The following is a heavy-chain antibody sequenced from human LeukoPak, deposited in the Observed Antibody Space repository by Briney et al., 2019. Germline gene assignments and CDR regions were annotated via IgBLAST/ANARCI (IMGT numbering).Heavy chain of an antibody. D-gene: IGHD1-14*01. V-gene: IGHV4-31*03. Sequence: SQTLSLTCTVSGGSISSGGYYWSWIRQHPGKGLECIGYIYYSGSTYYNPSLKSRVTISVDTSKNQFSLKLSSVTAADTAVYYCARQGKTGTILNHFDYWGQGTLVTVSS. J-gene: IGHJ4*02. CDR1: GGSISSGGYY. CDR2: IYYSGST. CDR3: ARQGKTGTILNHFDY.